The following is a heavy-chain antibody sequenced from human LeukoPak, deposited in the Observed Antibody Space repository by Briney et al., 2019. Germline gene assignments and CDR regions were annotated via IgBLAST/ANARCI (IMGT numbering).Heavy chain of an antibody. V-gene: IGHV4-4*02. CDR3: AREPNVVVVAASSFIDY. CDR1: GGSISSSNW. J-gene: IGHJ4*02. CDR2: IYHSGST. D-gene: IGHD2-15*01. Sequence: KPSGTLSLTCAVSGGSISSSNWWSWVRQPPGKGLEWIGEIYHSGSTNYNPSLKSRVTISVDKSKNQFSLKLSSVTAADTAVYYCAREPNVVVVAASSFIDYWGQGTLVTVSS.